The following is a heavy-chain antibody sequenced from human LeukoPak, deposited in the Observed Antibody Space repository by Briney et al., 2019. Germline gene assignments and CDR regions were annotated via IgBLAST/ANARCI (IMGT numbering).Heavy chain of an antibody. J-gene: IGHJ4*02. V-gene: IGHV4-30-4*01. D-gene: IGHD5-18*01. CDR2: IYYSGNT. Sequence: SQTLSLTCTVSGGSISSGDYYWSWIRQPPGKGLEWIGYIYYSGNTYYNPSLKSRVTISVDTSKNQFSLKLSSVTAADTAVYYCASLDTAMVQPDYWGQGTLVTVSS. CDR3: ASLDTAMVQPDY. CDR1: GGSISSGDYY.